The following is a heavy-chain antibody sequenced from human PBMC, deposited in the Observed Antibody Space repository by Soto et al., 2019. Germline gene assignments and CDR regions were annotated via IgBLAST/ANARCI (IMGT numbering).Heavy chain of an antibody. CDR3: AAGSSSWYDDAFDI. D-gene: IGHD6-13*01. V-gene: IGHV1-58*01. Sequence: GASVKVSCKASGFTFTSSAVQWVRQARGQRLEWIGWIVVGSGNTNYAQKFQERVTITRDMSTSTAYMELSSLRSEGTAVYYCAAGSSSWYDDAFDIWGQGTMVTVSS. CDR2: IVVGSGNT. J-gene: IGHJ3*02. CDR1: GFTFTSSA.